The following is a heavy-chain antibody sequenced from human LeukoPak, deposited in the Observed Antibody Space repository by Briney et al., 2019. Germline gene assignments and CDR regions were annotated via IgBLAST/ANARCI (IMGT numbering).Heavy chain of an antibody. J-gene: IGHJ4*02. CDR1: GGSISSGGYY. V-gene: IGHV4-30-2*01. D-gene: IGHD3-10*01. Sequence: PSQTLSLTCTVSGGSISSGGYYWSWIRQHPGKGLEWIGYIYHSGSTYYNPSLKSRVTISVDRSKNQFSLKLSSVTAADTAVYYCARGSGVYYFDYWGQGTLVTVSS. CDR2: IYHSGST. CDR3: ARGSGVYYFDY.